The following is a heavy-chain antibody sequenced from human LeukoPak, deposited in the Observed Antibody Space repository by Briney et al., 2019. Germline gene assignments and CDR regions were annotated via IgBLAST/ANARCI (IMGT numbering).Heavy chain of an antibody. J-gene: IGHJ6*03. CDR2: MNPNSGNT. V-gene: IGHV1-8*01. D-gene: IGHD5-18*01. Sequence: ASVKVSCKASGYTFTSYDINWVRQATGQGLGWMGWMNPNSGNTGYAQKFQGRVTMTRNTSISTAYMELSSLRSEDTAVYYCASRGYSYGHLYYYYYMDVWGKGTTVTVSS. CDR3: ASRGYSYGHLYYYYYMDV. CDR1: GYTFTSYD.